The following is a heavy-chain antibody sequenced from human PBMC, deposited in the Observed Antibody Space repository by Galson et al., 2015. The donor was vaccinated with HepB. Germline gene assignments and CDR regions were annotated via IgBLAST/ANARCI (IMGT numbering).Heavy chain of an antibody. CDR3: ARPHYDDGGSPTVDV. J-gene: IGHJ6*02. V-gene: IGHV3-73*01. CDR2: IRIKANSYAT. CDR1: GFTFSGSA. D-gene: IGHD4-17*01. Sequence: SLRLSCAASGFTFSGSAMHWVRQASGKGLEWIGRIRIKANSYATTYAVSVKGRFTISRDDSKNTAYLQMNSLKTEDTAVYYCARPHYDDGGSPTVDVWGQGTTVTVSS.